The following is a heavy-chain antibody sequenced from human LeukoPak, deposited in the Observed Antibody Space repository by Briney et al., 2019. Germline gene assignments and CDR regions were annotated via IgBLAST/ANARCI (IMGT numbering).Heavy chain of an antibody. D-gene: IGHD5-18*01. Sequence: GGSLRLSCAASGFTFSDYYMSWIRQAPGKGLEWVSYISSSGSTISYADSVKGRFTISRDNAKNSLYLHMNSPRAEDTAVYYCARYSGYSYQQLDYWGQGTLVTVSS. CDR3: ARYSGYSYQQLDY. J-gene: IGHJ4*02. CDR1: GFTFSDYY. CDR2: ISSSGSTI. V-gene: IGHV3-11*04.